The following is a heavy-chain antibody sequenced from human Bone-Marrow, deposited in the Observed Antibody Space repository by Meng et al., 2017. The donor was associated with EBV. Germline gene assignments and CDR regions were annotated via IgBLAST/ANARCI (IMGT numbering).Heavy chain of an antibody. V-gene: IGHV1-69*06. CDR1: GGSFSSHA. CDR2: IIPIFGTA. CDR3: ARDTHDYGDLTFFDY. D-gene: IGHD4-17*01. J-gene: IGHJ4*02. Sequence: QVERCRAGWGGMQPGASVTVSVKVVGGSFSSHAISWVRQAPGQGLEWMGGIIPIFGTANYAQKFQGRVTITADKSTSTAYMELSSLRSEDTAVYYCARDTHDYGDLTFFDYWGQGTLVTVSS.